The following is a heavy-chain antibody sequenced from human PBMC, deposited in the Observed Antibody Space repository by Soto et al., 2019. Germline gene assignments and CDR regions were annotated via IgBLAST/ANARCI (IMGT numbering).Heavy chain of an antibody. V-gene: IGHV3-30-3*01. CDR2: ISYDGSNK. CDR3: ATEDYPGNYFDY. CDR1: GFTFSSYA. Sequence: QVQLVESGGGVVQPGRSLRLSCAASGFTFSSYAMHWVRQAPGKGLEWVAVISYDGSNKYYADSVKGRFTISRDNSKNTLYLQMNSLTAEDTAVYYCATEDYPGNYFDYWGQGTLVTVSS. J-gene: IGHJ4*02. D-gene: IGHD4-17*01.